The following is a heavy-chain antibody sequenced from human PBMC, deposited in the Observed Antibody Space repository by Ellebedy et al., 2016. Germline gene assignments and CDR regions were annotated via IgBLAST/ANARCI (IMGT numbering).Heavy chain of an antibody. J-gene: IGHJ4*02. D-gene: IGHD1-1*01. Sequence: GESLKISXTASGFNFNTFFMSWVRQAPGEGLEWVSTISAGSDTTRLADSVKGRFTISRDSSANTLYLQMNSLRPEDTAVYYCATYKIPAYWGQGTQVAVSA. CDR1: GFNFNTFF. CDR2: ISAGSDTT. CDR3: ATYKIPAY. V-gene: IGHV3-23*01.